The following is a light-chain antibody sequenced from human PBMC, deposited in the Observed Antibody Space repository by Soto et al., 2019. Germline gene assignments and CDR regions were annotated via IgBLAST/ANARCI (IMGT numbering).Light chain of an antibody. CDR3: XXXNNWPLT. CDR2: GAS. CDR1: QSVNNN. J-gene: IGKJ4*01. Sequence: EIVMTQSPATLSVSPGERATLSCRASQSVNNNLAWYQQKPGQAPRLLIYGASARATGIPARFSGSGSGTEFTLTISXLQSXXXXXXXXXXXNNWPLTFGGGTKVEIK. V-gene: IGKV3-15*01.